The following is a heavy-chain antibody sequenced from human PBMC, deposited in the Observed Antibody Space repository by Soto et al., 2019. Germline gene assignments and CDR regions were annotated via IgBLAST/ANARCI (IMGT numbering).Heavy chain of an antibody. CDR3: AKNPHGPLRFLEWLSSAFFDY. CDR1: GFTFSSYA. J-gene: IGHJ4*02. D-gene: IGHD3-3*01. V-gene: IGHV3-23*01. Sequence: EVQLLESGGGLVQPGGSLRLSCAASGFTFSSYAMSWVRQAPGKGLEWVSAISGSGGSTYYADSVKGRFTISRDNSKNTLYLQMNSLSAEDTAVYYCAKNPHGPLRFLEWLSSAFFDYWGQGTLVTVSS. CDR2: ISGSGGST.